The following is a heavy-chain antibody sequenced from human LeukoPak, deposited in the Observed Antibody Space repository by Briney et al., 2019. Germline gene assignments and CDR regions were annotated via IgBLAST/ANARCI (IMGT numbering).Heavy chain of an antibody. CDR1: GFTFDNFA. V-gene: IGHV3-7*01. J-gene: IGHJ3*02. Sequence: GGSLRLSCAASGFTFDNFAMHWVRQAPGKGLEWVANINEDGNKKYYADSVKGRFTISRDNAKNSLSLQMNNLRFEGTAVYYCARIDSRRTFDIWGQGTMVTVSS. D-gene: IGHD1-14*01. CDR3: ARIDSRRTFDI. CDR2: INEDGNKK.